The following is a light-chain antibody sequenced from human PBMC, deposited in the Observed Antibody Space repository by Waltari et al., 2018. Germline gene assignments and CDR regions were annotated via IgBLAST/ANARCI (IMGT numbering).Light chain of an antibody. Sequence: DIQMTQSPSSLSASVGDRVTITCRASQSISNHLNWYQQKPGKVPKLLIYAASTLQSGVPSRFSGSGSGTDFTLTVSSLQPEDFATYFCQHSDAIPITFGGGTKVVIK. CDR1: QSISNH. J-gene: IGKJ4*01. CDR3: QHSDAIPIT. V-gene: IGKV1-39*01. CDR2: AAS.